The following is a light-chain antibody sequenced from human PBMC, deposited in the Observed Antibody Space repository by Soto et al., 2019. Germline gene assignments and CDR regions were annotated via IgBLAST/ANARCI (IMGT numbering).Light chain of an antibody. CDR1: QSISSY. J-gene: IGKJ4*01. CDR3: QQSYGSPLT. V-gene: IGKV1-39*01. Sequence: DIQMTQSPSSLSASVGDRVTITCRASQSISSYLNWYQQRPGKAPNNLIDAASRLQSGVPSRFSGSGSGTDFTLTISNLQPEDVATYYCQQSYGSPLTFGGGTKVEIK. CDR2: AAS.